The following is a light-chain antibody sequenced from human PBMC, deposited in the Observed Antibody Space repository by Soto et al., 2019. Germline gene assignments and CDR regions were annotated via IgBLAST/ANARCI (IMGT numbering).Light chain of an antibody. V-gene: IGKV1-9*01. J-gene: IGKJ1*01. CDR1: QGIDTS. CDR2: AAS. Sequence: ILLTQSPSSLSASVGDRVTITCRASQGIDTSLAWYQQKPGKAPKLLIYAASNFQSGVPSRFSGSGSGTHFTLTISSLQPDDFATYYCQQYNSYWTFGQGTKVDI. CDR3: QQYNSYWT.